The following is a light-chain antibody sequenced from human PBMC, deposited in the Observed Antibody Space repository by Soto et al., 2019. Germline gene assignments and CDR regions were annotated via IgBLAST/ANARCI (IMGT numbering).Light chain of an antibody. V-gene: IGLV2-14*01. Sequence: QCVLTKPASVYGFAGRSIGISRTSTSSDVGGYDYVSWYQQQPDKAPKLMIYEVTKRPSGVSNRFSGSKSCNTASLTISGLQAEDEADYYCSSHTSGSTRVFGTGTKVTVL. CDR3: SSHTSGSTRV. CDR1: SSDVGGYDY. J-gene: IGLJ1*01. CDR2: EVT.